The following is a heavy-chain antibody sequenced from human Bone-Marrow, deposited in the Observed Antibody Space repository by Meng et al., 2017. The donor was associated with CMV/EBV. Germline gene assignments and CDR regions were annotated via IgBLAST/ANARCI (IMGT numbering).Heavy chain of an antibody. D-gene: IGHD3-3*01. J-gene: IGHJ4*02. CDR3: ARSFGTYCDLWGGYWGFDY. Sequence: YDSNWVRQGTGKGVEWMGWMNPNRGNTDYEEKYHGRVTLTRNTSISTAYMELSSLRSEDTAVYYCARSFGTYCDLWGGYWGFDYWGQGTLVTVSS. CDR1: YD. V-gene: IGHV1-8*03. CDR2: MNPNRGNT.